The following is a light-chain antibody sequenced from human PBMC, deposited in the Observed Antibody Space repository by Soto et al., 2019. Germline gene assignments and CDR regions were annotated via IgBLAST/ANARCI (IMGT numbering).Light chain of an antibody. Sequence: ETVMTQSPATLPVSPGERVTLSCRASQSVGSKVAWYQQKPGQAPSLLIYGASTRATETPVRFSGSGSGTEFTLTISSLQSEDFAVYYCQQYSDWPPVIFGGGTKVAIK. CDR1: QSVGSK. CDR2: GAS. J-gene: IGKJ4*01. CDR3: QQYSDWPPVI. V-gene: IGKV3-15*01.